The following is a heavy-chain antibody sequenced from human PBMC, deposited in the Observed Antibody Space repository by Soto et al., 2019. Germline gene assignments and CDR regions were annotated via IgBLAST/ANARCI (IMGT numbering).Heavy chain of an antibody. CDR1: GFTFSSYG. J-gene: IGHJ4*02. CDR2: IWYDGSNK. D-gene: IGHD3-9*01. CDR3: ARDPNYDILTPFDY. Sequence: GGSLRLSCAASGFTFSSYGTHWVRQAPGKGLEWVAVIWYDGSNKYYADSVKGRFTISRDNSKNTLYLQMNSLRAEDTAVYYCARDPNYDILTPFDYWGQGTLVTVSS. V-gene: IGHV3-33*01.